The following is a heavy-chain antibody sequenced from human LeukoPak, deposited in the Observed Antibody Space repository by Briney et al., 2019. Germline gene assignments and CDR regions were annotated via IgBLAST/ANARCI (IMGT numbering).Heavy chain of an antibody. CDR3: AKAQYYYDSSGYYFDY. Sequence: GGSLRLSCAASGFTFDDYAMHWVRQAPGKGLEWFSDISWNSGSIGYADSVKGRFTISRDNAKNSLYLQMNSLRAEDTALYYCAKAQYYYDSSGYYFDYWGQGTLVTVSS. V-gene: IGHV3-9*01. D-gene: IGHD3-22*01. CDR1: GFTFDDYA. J-gene: IGHJ4*02. CDR2: ISWNSGSI.